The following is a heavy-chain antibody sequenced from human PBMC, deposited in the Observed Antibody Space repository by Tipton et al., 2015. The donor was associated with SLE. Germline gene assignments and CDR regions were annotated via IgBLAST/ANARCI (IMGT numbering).Heavy chain of an antibody. Sequence: TLSLTCTVSGVSISSTTNYWGWIRQPPGKGLEWIGSFYYRGTTFYNPSLKSRVTISVDTSKNQFSLKLSSVTAADTAVYYCASIGPIYYYYYYMDVWGKGTTVTVSS. J-gene: IGHJ6*03. CDR3: ASIGPIYYYYYYMDV. CDR1: GVSISSTTNY. CDR2: FYYRGTT. V-gene: IGHV4-39*07.